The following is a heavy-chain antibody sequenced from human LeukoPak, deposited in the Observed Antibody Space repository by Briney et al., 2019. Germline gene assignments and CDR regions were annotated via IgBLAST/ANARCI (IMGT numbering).Heavy chain of an antibody. CDR1: GFTFSSYS. J-gene: IGHJ4*02. D-gene: IGHD3-10*01. CDR2: ISSDSRTI. CDR3: ARYGSGTSYITNYFDY. V-gene: IGHV3-48*02. Sequence: GGSLRLSCAASGFTFSSYSMNWVRQAPGKGLEWVSYISSDSRTIYYADSVKGRFTISRDDAKNSPYLQMKSLRDEDTAVYYCARYGSGTSYITNYFDYWGQGTLVTVSS.